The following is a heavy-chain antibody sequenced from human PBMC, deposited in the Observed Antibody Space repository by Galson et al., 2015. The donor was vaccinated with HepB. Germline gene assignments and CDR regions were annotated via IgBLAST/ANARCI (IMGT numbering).Heavy chain of an antibody. CDR2: IYPGDSDS. V-gene: IGHV5-51*03. CDR3: ARPPVSRGDSFDI. CDR1: GYTFSNYW. D-gene: IGHD3-16*01. J-gene: IGHJ3*02. Sequence: QSGAEVKKPGESLEISCKGSGYTFSNYWIGWVRQMPGKGLEWMGIIYPGDSDSRYSQSFRGQVTISADKSISTVYLQWSSLKASDTAMYYCARPPVSRGDSFDIWGQGTLVTVSS.